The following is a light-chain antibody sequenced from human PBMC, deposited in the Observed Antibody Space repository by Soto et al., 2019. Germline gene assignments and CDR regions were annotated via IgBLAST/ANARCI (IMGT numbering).Light chain of an antibody. Sequence: QSALTQPPSVSGSPGQSITISCTGTSSDVGSYNLVSWYQQHPGKAPKVMIYEGSKRPSGVSHRFSGSKSGNTASLTISGLQAEDAADYYCCSYAGSSTLVFGGGTKLTVL. CDR1: SSDVGSYNL. J-gene: IGLJ3*02. CDR3: CSYAGSSTLV. CDR2: EGS. V-gene: IGLV2-23*01.